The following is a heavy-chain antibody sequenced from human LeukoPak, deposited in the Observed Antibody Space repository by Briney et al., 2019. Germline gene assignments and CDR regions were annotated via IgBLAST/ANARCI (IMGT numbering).Heavy chain of an antibody. Sequence: ASVKVSCKASGYTFTSYGISWVRQAPGQGLEWMGWISAYNGNTNYAQKLQGRVTMTTDTSTSTAYMELRSLRSDDTAVYYCARDLPGDSGSYFLFDYWGQGTLVTASS. CDR3: ARDLPGDSGSYFLFDY. CDR2: ISAYNGNT. J-gene: IGHJ4*02. D-gene: IGHD1-26*01. CDR1: GYTFTSYG. V-gene: IGHV1-18*01.